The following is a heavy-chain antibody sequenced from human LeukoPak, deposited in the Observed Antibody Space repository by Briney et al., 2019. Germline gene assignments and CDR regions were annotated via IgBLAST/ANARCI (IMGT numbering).Heavy chain of an antibody. CDR2: IYYSGST. CDR1: GGSISSGDYY. V-gene: IGHV4-30-4*01. CDR3: ARQREWLVLLDY. D-gene: IGHD6-19*01. J-gene: IGHJ4*02. Sequence: PSETLSLTCTVSGGSISSGDYYWSWIRQPPGKGLEWIGYIYYSGSTYYNPSLKSRVTISVDTSKNQFSLKLSSVTAADTAVYYCARQREWLVLLDYWGQGTLVTVSS.